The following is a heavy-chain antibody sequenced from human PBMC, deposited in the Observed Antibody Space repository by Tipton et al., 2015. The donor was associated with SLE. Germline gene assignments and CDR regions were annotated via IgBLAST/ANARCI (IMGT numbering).Heavy chain of an antibody. Sequence: QVQLVQSGAEVKKPGASVKASCTASGYTFTSYGISWVQQAPGQGLEWMGWINAYNGNTNYAQKLQGRVTMTSDTSTSTAYMELRSLRSDDTAIYYCARVRVDTAMGVFDFWGQGTLVTVSS. CDR2: INAYNGNT. V-gene: IGHV1-18*01. CDR1: GYTFTSYG. J-gene: IGHJ4*02. D-gene: IGHD5-18*01. CDR3: ARVRVDTAMGVFDF.